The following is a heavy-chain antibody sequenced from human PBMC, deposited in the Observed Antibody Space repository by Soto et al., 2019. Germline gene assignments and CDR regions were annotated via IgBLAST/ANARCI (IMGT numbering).Heavy chain of an antibody. D-gene: IGHD3-16*01. CDR1: GFTFSSYA. J-gene: IGHJ3*02. Sequence: GSLRLSCAASGFTFSSYAMSWVRQAPGKGLEWVSAISGSGGSTYYADSVKGRFTISRDNSKNTLYLQMNSLRAEETAVYYCAKDTRLYADVWGRCRKARAFEISGQGTMGAVSS. CDR2: ISGSGGST. V-gene: IGHV3-23*01. CDR3: AKDTRLYADVWGRCRKARAFEI.